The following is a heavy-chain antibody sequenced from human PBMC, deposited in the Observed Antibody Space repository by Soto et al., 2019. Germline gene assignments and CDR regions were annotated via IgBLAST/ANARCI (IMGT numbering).Heavy chain of an antibody. Sequence: SETLSLTCSVSGVAMTYGGYSWSWIRQPPGKGLEWLGYIYRTGNTHYRPSLKSRVSISQDRSKNQFSLELTSVTAADTAVYYCARGDYQYSIDYWGQGTLVTVS. D-gene: IGHD2-2*01. V-gene: IGHV4-30-2*01. J-gene: IGHJ4*02. CDR2: IYRTGNT. CDR3: ARGDYQYSIDY. CDR1: GVAMTYGGYS.